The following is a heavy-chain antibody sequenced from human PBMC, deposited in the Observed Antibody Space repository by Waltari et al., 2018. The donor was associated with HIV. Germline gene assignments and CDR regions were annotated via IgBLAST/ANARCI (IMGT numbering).Heavy chain of an antibody. CDR1: GFTFSSYA. CDR2: ISGSGGST. D-gene: IGHD5-18*01. CDR3: AKQLWPYQPGDDAFDI. V-gene: IGHV3-23*04. Sequence: EVQLVESGGGLVQPGGSLRLSCAASGFTFSSYAMSWVRQAPGKGLEWVSAISGSGGSTYYADSVKGRFTISRDNSKNTLYLQMNSLRAEDTAVYYCAKQLWPYQPGDDAFDIWGQGTMVTVSS. J-gene: IGHJ3*02.